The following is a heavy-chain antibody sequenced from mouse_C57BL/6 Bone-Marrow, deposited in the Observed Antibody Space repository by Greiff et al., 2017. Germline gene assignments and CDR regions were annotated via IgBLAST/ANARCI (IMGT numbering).Heavy chain of an antibody. CDR1: GYTFTSYW. CDR3: ARWRFYYYGSSYYYAMDY. J-gene: IGHJ4*01. D-gene: IGHD1-1*01. V-gene: IGHV1-59*01. CDR2: IDPSDSYT. Sequence: VQLQQPGAELVRPGTSVKLSCKASGYTFTSYWMHWVKQRPGQGLEWIGVIDPSDSYTNYNQKFKGKATLTVDTSSSTAYMQLSSLTSEDSAVYYCARWRFYYYGSSYYYAMDYWGQGTSVTVSS.